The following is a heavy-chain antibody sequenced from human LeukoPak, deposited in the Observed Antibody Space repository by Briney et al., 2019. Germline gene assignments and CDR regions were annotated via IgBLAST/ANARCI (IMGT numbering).Heavy chain of an antibody. CDR1: GFTFSSYW. J-gene: IGHJ1*01. CDR2: IKQDGSEK. V-gene: IGHV3-7*01. Sequence: GGSLRLSCAASGFTFSSYWMSWVRQAPGKGLEWVANIKQDGSEKYYVDSVKGRFTISRDNARNSLYLQMNSLRAEDTAVYYCARTFPTVATPTEYFQHWGQGTLVTVSS. D-gene: IGHD4-17*01. CDR3: ARTFPTVATPTEYFQH.